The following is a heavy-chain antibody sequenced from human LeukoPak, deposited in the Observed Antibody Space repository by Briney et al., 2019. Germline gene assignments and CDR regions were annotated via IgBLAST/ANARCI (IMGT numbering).Heavy chain of an antibody. V-gene: IGHV3-23*01. J-gene: IGHJ4*02. D-gene: IGHD3-16*01. CDR3: AKDRGAYDYVWGSYEVRVDY. CDR1: GFTFSNAW. Sequence: PGGSLRLSCAASGFTFSNAWMSWVRQAPGKGLEWVLAISGSGGSTYYADSVKGRFTISRDNSKNTLYLQMNSLRAEDTAVYYCAKDRGAYDYVWGSYEVRVDYWGQGTLVTVSS. CDR2: ISGSGGST.